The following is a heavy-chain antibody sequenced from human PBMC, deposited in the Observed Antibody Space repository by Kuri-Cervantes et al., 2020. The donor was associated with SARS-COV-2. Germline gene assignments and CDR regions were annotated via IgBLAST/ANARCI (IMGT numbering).Heavy chain of an antibody. D-gene: IGHD1/OR15-1a*01. CDR2: INSDGSST. CDR1: GFTFSSYW. Sequence: GESLKISCAASGFTFSSYWMSWVRQAPGKGLVWVSRINSDGSSTSYADSVKGRFTISRDNAKNSLYLQMNSLRAEDTAVYYCARGNKYLQHWGQGTLVTVSS. V-gene: IGHV3-74*01. J-gene: IGHJ1*01. CDR3: ARGNKYLQH.